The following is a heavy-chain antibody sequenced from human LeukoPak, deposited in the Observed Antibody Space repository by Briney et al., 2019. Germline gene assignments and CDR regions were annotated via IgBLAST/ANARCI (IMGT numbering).Heavy chain of an antibody. V-gene: IGHV3-74*01. CDR1: GFTFSSYW. CDR2: INSDGSST. J-gene: IGHJ4*02. Sequence: GGSLRLFCAASGFTFSSYWMHWGRQAPGKGLVWGSRINSDGSSTSYADSVKRRFTISRDNAKNTLYLQMNSLRAEDTAVYYCARAEVAYRGDYWGQGTLVTVSS. CDR3: ARAEVAYRGDY. D-gene: IGHD1-14*01.